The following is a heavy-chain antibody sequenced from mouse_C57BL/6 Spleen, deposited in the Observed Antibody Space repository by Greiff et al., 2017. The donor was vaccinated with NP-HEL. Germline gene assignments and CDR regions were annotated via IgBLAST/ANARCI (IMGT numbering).Heavy chain of an antibody. J-gene: IGHJ4*01. D-gene: IGHD2-2*01. CDR2: ISGGGGYT. V-gene: IGHV5-9*01. CDR3: ARGNYGYLYAMDY. Sequence: EVQVVESGGGLVKPGGSLKLSCAASGFTFSSYTMSWVRQTPEKRLEWVATISGGGGYTYYPDSVKGRFTISRDNAKNTLYLQMSSLRSEDTALYYCARGNYGYLYAMDYWGQGTSVTVPS. CDR1: GFTFSSYT.